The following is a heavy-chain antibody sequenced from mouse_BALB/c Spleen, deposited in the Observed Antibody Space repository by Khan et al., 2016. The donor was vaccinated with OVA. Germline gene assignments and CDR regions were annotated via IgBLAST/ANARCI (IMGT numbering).Heavy chain of an antibody. J-gene: IGHJ1*01. CDR3: ARRFYYGHWYFDV. V-gene: IGHV3-2*02. CDR1: GYSITSDYA. Sequence: EVQLQESGPGLVKPSQSLSLTCTVTGYSITSDYAWNWIRQLPGNKLEWMAYISYSGSTGYNPSLKSRVSLTRDTSKNQFFLQLNSVTAEDTATYYCARRFYYGHWYFDVWGAGTPVTVSS. CDR2: ISYSGST. D-gene: IGHD1-1*01.